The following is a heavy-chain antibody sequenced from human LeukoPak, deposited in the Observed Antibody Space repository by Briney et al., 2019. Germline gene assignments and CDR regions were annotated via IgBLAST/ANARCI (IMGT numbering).Heavy chain of an antibody. CDR1: GGTFSSYA. J-gene: IGHJ6*03. CDR3: ARGPGGGGYNLNYYYYMDV. Sequence: SVKVSCKASGGTFSSYAISWVRQAPGQGLEWMGGIITIFGTANYAQKFQGRVTITTDESTSTAYMELSSLRSEDTAVYYCARGPGGGGYNLNYYYYMDVWGKGTTVTVSS. V-gene: IGHV1-69*05. CDR2: IITIFGTA. D-gene: IGHD5-24*01.